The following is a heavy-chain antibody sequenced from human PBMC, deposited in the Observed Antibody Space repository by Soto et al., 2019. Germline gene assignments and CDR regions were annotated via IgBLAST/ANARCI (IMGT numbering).Heavy chain of an antibody. J-gene: IGHJ4*02. D-gene: IGHD5-12*01. V-gene: IGHV4-34*02. CDR3: AGNIVATISSFHY. CDR1: CESFSGYY. CDR2: INHSGST. Sequence: QVQLQQWGAGLLKPSETLSLTCAVYCESFSGYYWGLIRQPPGKGLEWIGEINHSGSTNYNPSLKRRVTMSVDTSKNQFSLKLSSVTAADTAMYYCAGNIVATISSFHYWGQGTLVTFPS.